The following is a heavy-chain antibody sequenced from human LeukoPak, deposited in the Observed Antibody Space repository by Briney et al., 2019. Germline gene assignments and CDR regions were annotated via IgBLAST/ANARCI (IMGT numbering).Heavy chain of an antibody. D-gene: IGHD1-26*01. CDR3: ARAPSGSYAFDI. CDR2: INPNSGGT. Sequence: ASVKVTCKASGYTFTGYYMHWVRQAPGQGLEWMGWINPNSGGTSYAQKFQGRVTMTRDTSISTAYMELSRLRSDDTAVYYCARAPSGSYAFDIWGQGTMVTVSS. V-gene: IGHV1-2*02. CDR1: GYTFTGYY. J-gene: IGHJ3*02.